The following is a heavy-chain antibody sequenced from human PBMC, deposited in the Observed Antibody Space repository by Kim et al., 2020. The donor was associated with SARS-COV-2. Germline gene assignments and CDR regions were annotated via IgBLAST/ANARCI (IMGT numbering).Heavy chain of an antibody. CDR1: GASVSSNSYY. D-gene: IGHD3-10*01. J-gene: IGHJ6*03. CDR2: IYYGAST. CDR3: TRRGFGDCVEGQEN. Sequence: SETLSLTCAVSGASVSSNSYYWGWIRQSPGKGLEWIGRIYYGASTYYNPSLESRVTIFVDTTRNHFSLKLTSVTAADTAVYYCTRRGFGDCVEGQENWG. V-gene: IGHV4-39*01.